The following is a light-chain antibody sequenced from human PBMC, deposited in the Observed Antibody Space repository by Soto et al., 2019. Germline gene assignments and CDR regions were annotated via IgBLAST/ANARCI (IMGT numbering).Light chain of an antibody. V-gene: IGLV1-44*01. J-gene: IGLJ1*01. Sequence: SLLTQPPPTFWAPRPRGTISFAGSSSNIGSNTVNWHQQLPGTAPKLLIYNNNQRPSGVPDRFSGSKSGTSASLAISELQSEDEADYYCAAWDDSLSGHVFGTGTKVTVL. CDR3: AAWDDSLSGHV. CDR2: NNN. CDR1: SSNIGSNT.